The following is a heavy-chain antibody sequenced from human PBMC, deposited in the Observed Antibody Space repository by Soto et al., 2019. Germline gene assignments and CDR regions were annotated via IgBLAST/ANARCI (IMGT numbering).Heavy chain of an antibody. Sequence: GESLKISCAASGFTFSSYAMHWVRQAPGKGLEWVAVISYDGSNKYYADSVKGRFTISRDNSKNTLYLQMNSLRAEDTAVYYCAREYCSGGSCVDYWGQGTLVTVSS. CDR1: GFTFSSYA. CDR3: AREYCSGGSCVDY. J-gene: IGHJ4*02. CDR2: ISYDGSNK. V-gene: IGHV3-30-3*01. D-gene: IGHD2-15*01.